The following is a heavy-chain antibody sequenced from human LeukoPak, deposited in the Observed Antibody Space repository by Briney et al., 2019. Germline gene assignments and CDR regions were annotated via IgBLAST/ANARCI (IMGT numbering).Heavy chain of an antibody. CDR1: GGSINSSSYY. CDR3: ARLLRGNSGGKY. J-gene: IGHJ4*02. D-gene: IGHD2-15*01. Sequence: KPSETLSLTCTVSGGSINSSSYYWGWIRQPPGKGLEWIGSIYYSGSTYYNPSLKSRVTISVDTSKNQFSLKLSSVTAADTAVYYCARLLRGNSGGKYWGQGTLVTVSS. CDR2: IYYSGST. V-gene: IGHV4-39*01.